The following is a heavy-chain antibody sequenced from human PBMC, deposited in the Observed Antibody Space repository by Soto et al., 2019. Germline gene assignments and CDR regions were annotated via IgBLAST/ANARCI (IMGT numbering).Heavy chain of an antibody. CDR1: GGSVSTGGYY. J-gene: IGHJ4*02. CDR3: ARGTSGSNYLDY. Sequence: SETLSLTCTVSGGSVSTGGYYWTWIRQRPGKGLEWIGYISYSGSAYYNPSLKSRVTISLDTSKNQFSLKVNSVTVADAATYCCARGTSGSNYLDYWGQGTLVTVS. CDR2: ISYSGSA. D-gene: IGHD1-26*01. V-gene: IGHV4-31*03.